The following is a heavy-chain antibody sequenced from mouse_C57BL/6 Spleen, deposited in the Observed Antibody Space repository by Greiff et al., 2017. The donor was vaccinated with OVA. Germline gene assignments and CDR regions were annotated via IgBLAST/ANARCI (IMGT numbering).Heavy chain of an antibody. D-gene: IGHD2-4*01. CDR3: ARCYDYDEGTFAY. V-gene: IGHV1-4*01. CDR2: INPSSGYT. CDR1: GYTFTSYT. J-gene: IGHJ3*01. Sequence: VKLQESGAELARPGASVKMSCKASGYTFTSYTMHWVKQRPGQGLEWIGYINPSSGYTKYNQKFKDKATLTADKSSSTAYMQLSSLTSEDSAVYYCARCYDYDEGTFAYWGQGTLVTVSA.